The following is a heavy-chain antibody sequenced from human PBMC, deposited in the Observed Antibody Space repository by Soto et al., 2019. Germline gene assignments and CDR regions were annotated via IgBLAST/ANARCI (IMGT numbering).Heavy chain of an antibody. CDR3: ARGYCSGGSCYSSLKNWFYP. J-gene: IGHJ5*02. CDR1: GDSVSSNSAA. D-gene: IGHD2-15*01. Sequence: SQTLSLTCAISGDSVSSNSAAWNWIRQSPSRGLEWLGRTYYRSKWYNDYAVSVKSRITINPDTSKNQFSLQLNSVTPEDTAVYYCARGYCSGGSCYSSLKNWFYPWGQGTLVTVSS. V-gene: IGHV6-1*01. CDR2: TYYRSKWYN.